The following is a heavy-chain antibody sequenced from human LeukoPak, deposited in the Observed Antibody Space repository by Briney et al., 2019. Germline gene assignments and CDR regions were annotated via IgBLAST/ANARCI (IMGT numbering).Heavy chain of an antibody. J-gene: IGHJ4*02. CDR2: IHYSGST. CDR3: ARHGSQSDYFDY. V-gene: IGHV4-39*01. Sequence: SETLSLTCTVSGGSISSSSYYWGWIRQPPGKGLEWIGSIHYSGSTYYNPSLKSRVTISVDTSKNQFSLKLSSVTAADTAVYYCARHGSQSDYFDYWGQGTLVTVSS. CDR1: GGSISSSSYY.